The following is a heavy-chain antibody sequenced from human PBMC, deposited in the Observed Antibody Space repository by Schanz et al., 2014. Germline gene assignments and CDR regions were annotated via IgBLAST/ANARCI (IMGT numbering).Heavy chain of an antibody. D-gene: IGHD2-2*01. V-gene: IGHV1-46*02. CDR1: GYTFNNHG. CDR2: INPSGGST. J-gene: IGHJ4*02. Sequence: QLMQSGSEVRKPGASVKVSCKASGYTFNNHGISWVRQAPGQGLEWMGIINPSGGSTSYAQKFQGRVTVTRDTSTSTSYMELRSLTSDDTAVYYCARDVPINDYWGQGTPVTVSS. CDR3: ARDVPINDY.